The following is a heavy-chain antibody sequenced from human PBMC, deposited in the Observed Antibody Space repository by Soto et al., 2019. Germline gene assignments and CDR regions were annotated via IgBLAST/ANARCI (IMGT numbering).Heavy chain of an antibody. Sequence: EVQLVESGGGLVKPGGSLRLSCAASGFTFSSYSMNWVRQAPGKWLEWVSSISSSSSYIYYADSVKGRFTISRDNAKNSLYLQMNSLRAEDTAVYYCARDDIAAADNYYYYYYGMDVWGQGTTVTVSS. D-gene: IGHD6-13*01. CDR2: ISSSSSYI. J-gene: IGHJ6*02. CDR3: ARDDIAAADNYYYYYYGMDV. CDR1: GFTFSSYS. V-gene: IGHV3-21*01.